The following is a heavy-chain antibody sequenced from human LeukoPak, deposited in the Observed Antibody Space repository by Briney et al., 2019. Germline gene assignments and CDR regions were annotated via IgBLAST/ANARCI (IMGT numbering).Heavy chain of an antibody. Sequence: GGSLRLSCAASGFTFSNHEMNWVRQAPGKGLEWVSCVSSSGNSIYYADSVKGRFTISRDNAKKSLYLQMNSLRAEDTAVYYCARDFGGIGHFDYWGLGTLVTVSS. V-gene: IGHV3-48*03. CDR2: VSSSGNSI. D-gene: IGHD3-10*01. J-gene: IGHJ4*02. CDR3: ARDFGGIGHFDY. CDR1: GFTFSNHE.